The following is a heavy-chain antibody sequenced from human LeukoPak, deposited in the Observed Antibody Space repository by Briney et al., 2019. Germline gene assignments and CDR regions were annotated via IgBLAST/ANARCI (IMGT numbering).Heavy chain of an antibody. CDR2: ISGSGGST. Sequence: GGSLRLSCAASGFTFSSYGMHWVRQAPGKGLEWVSAISGSGGSTYYAGSVKGRFTISRDNSKNTLYLQMNSLRAEDTAVYYCARDQGYSYGPDAFDIWGQGTMVTVSS. CDR1: GFTFSSYG. V-gene: IGHV3-23*01. CDR3: ARDQGYSYGPDAFDI. J-gene: IGHJ3*02. D-gene: IGHD5-18*01.